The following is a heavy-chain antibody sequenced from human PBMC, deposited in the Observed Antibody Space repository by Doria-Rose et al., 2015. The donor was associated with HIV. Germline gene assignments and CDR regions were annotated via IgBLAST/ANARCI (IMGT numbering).Heavy chain of an antibody. J-gene: IGHJ5*02. Sequence: LQQWDPGLVKSSETLSLTCTVSGASITNHYWSWLRQPPGKGLEWIGFVYYSGSTNYNPSLKSRVTVSLDTSKSQIFLKLSSVTTADTAVYYCTRVILTGLKNWFDPWGQGTLVTVSS. V-gene: IGHV4-59*11. CDR2: VYYSGST. D-gene: IGHD3-9*01. CDR3: TRVILTGLKNWFDP. CDR1: GASITNHY.